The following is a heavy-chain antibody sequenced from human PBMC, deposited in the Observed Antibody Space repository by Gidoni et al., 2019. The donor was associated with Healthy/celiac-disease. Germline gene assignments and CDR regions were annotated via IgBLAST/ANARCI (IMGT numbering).Heavy chain of an antibody. V-gene: IGHV1-69*01. CDR3: ARGVYCGGDCYYFDY. D-gene: IGHD2-21*01. J-gene: IGHJ4*02. CDR1: GGTFRSYA. Sequence: QVQLVQSGAAVKKPGSSVTVSCKASGGTFRSYAISWVRQAPGQGLEWMGGIIPIFGTANYAQKVQGRVTITADESTSTAYMELSSLRSEDTAVYYCARGVYCGGDCYYFDYWGQGTLVTVSS. CDR2: IIPIFGTA.